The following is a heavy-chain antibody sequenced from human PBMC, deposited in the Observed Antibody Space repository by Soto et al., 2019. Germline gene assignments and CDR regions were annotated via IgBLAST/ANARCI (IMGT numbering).Heavy chain of an antibody. CDR2: INHSGST. D-gene: IGHD5-12*01. Sequence: SETLSLTCAVYGGSFSGYYWSWIRQPPGKGLEWIGEINHSGSTNYNPSLKSRVTISVDTSKNQFSLKLSSVTAADTAVYYCARSVATIKSVDYWGQGTLVTVSS. CDR1: GGSFSGYY. V-gene: IGHV4-34*01. J-gene: IGHJ4*02. CDR3: ARSVATIKSVDY.